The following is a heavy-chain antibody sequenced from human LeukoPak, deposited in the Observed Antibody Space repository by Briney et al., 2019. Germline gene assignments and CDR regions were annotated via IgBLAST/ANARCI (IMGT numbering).Heavy chain of an antibody. D-gene: IGHD6-19*01. Sequence: GGTLRLSCAASGFTFSSYGMSWVRQAPGKGLEWVSAISGSGGSTYYADSVKGRFTISRDNSKNTLYLQMNSLRAEDTAVYYCAKPEYSSGWYVILGYPQNYYYYMDVWGKGTTVTISS. CDR1: GFTFSSYG. J-gene: IGHJ6*03. V-gene: IGHV3-23*01. CDR2: ISGSGGST. CDR3: AKPEYSSGWYVILGYPQNYYYYMDV.